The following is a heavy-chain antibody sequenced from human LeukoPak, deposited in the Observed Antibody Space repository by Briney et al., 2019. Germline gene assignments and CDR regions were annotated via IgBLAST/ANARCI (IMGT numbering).Heavy chain of an antibody. CDR3: ARHTGGSGSYPLDY. Sequence: SETLSLTCTVSGGSISSSSYYWGWIRQPPGKGLEWIGSIYYSGSTYYNPSLKSRVTISVDTSKNQFSLKLSSVTAADTAVHYCARHTGGSGSYPLDYWGQGTLVTVSS. CDR2: IYYSGST. CDR1: GGSISSSSYY. D-gene: IGHD3-10*01. J-gene: IGHJ4*02. V-gene: IGHV4-39*01.